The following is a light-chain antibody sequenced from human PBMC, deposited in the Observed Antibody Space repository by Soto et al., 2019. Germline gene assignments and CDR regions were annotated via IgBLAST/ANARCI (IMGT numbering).Light chain of an antibody. CDR2: EGS. V-gene: IGLV2-23*01. CDR3: CSHAGSSSS. CDR1: SSDVGSYNL. Sequence: QSALTQPASVSGSPGQSITISCTGTSSDVGSYNLVSWYQQPPGKAPKLMIYEGSRRPSGVSNRFSGAKSGDTASLTISGLQAEDEADYYCCSHAGSSSSFGTGTKLTVL. J-gene: IGLJ1*01.